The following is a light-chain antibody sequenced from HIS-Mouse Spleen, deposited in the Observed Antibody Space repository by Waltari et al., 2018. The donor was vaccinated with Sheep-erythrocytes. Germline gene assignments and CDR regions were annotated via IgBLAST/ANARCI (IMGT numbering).Light chain of an antibody. CDR3: QQLT. J-gene: IGKJ4*01. CDR2: DAS. CDR1: QSVSSY. Sequence: EIVLTQSTATLSLSPGERATLSCRASQSVSSYLAWYQQKPGQAPRLLIYDASNRATGIPARFSGSGSGTDFTLTISSLEPEDFAVYYCQQLTFGGGTKLEIK. V-gene: IGKV3-11*01.